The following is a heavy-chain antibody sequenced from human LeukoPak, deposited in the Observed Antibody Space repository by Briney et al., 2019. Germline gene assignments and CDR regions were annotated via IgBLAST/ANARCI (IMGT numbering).Heavy chain of an antibody. V-gene: IGHV4-39*01. D-gene: IGHD3-10*01. CDR3: VRLWFGEMLPDY. CDR1: GGSITSSSFY. Sequence: SETLSLTCTVSGGSITSSSFYWGWIRQPSGKGLEWIGNIFRTGSTHYNPSLKNRITISIDTPKKQFSLRLTSVTAADTAVYFSVRLWFGEMLPDYWGQGTLVTVSS. CDR2: IFRTGST. J-gene: IGHJ4*02.